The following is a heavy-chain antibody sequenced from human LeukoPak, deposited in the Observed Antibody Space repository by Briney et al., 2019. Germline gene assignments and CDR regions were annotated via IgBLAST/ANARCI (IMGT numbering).Heavy chain of an antibody. CDR3: ARGGITIFGGIIYQDY. V-gene: IGHV3-48*03. Sequence: GGSLRLPCAASGFTFSSYEMNWVRQAPGKGLEWVSYISSSGSTIYYADSVKGRFTISRDNAKNSLYLQMNSLRAEDTAFYYCARGGITIFGGIIYQDYWGQGTLVTVSS. D-gene: IGHD3-3*01. J-gene: IGHJ4*02. CDR1: GFTFSSYE. CDR2: ISSSGSTI.